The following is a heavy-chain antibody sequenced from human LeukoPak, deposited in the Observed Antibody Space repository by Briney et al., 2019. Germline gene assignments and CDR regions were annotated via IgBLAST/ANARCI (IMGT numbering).Heavy chain of an antibody. CDR3: ARDFYYDSSGYYDY. CDR2: IWYDGSNK. J-gene: IGHJ4*02. Sequence: GGSLGLSCAASGFTFSSYGMHWVRQAPGKGLEWVAVIWYDGSNKYYADSVKGRFTISRDNSKNTLYLQMNSLRAEDTAVYYCARDFYYDSSGYYDYWGQGTLVTVSS. D-gene: IGHD3-22*01. CDR1: GFTFSSYG. V-gene: IGHV3-33*01.